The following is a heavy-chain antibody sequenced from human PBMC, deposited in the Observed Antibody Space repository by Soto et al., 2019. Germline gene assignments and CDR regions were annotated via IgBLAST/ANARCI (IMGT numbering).Heavy chain of an antibody. J-gene: IGHJ6*02. V-gene: IGHV5-51*01. CDR1: GYTFTNYW. Sequence: DSLTISGKGSGYTFTNYWIGWVRQMPGKGLEWMGIIYPGDSDTKYNPSFQGQVTISADKSITTTYLRWTSLKASDTAIYYCAASIFYYGMDVWGQGTTVTVS. CDR3: AASIFYYGMDV. CDR2: IYPGDSDT.